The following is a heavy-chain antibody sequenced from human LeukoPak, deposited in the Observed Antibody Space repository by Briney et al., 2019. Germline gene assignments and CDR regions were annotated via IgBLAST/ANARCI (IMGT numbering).Heavy chain of an antibody. Sequence: GGSLRLSCAASGFTFDDYAMHWVRQAPGKGLEWVSGISWNSGSIGYADSVKGRFTISRDNAKNSLYLQMNSLRAEDTALYCCAKVGMATISLTYYFDYWGQGTLVTVSS. CDR1: GFTFDDYA. D-gene: IGHD5-24*01. V-gene: IGHV3-9*01. J-gene: IGHJ4*02. CDR3: AKVGMATISLTYYFDY. CDR2: ISWNSGSI.